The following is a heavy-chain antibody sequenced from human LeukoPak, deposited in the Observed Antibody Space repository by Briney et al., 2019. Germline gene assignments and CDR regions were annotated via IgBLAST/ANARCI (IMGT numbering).Heavy chain of an antibody. CDR1: GFTFSTYS. D-gene: IGHD3-3*01. CDR3: ARDMSVSEYYDFWSGTFDY. V-gene: IGHV3-21*01. CDR2: ITSHGDI. Sequence: GGSLRLSCAASGFTFSTYSMTWVRQAPGKGLEWVSSITSHGDIFYADSVKGRFTISRDNSKNTLYLQMNSLRAEDTAVYYCARDMSVSEYYDFWSGTFDYWGQGTLVTVSS. J-gene: IGHJ4*02.